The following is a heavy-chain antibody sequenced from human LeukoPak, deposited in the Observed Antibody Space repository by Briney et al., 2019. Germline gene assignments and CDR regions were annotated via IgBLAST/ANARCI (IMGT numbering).Heavy chain of an antibody. CDR2: ISGSGAST. J-gene: IGHJ4*02. D-gene: IGHD1-26*01. V-gene: IGHV3-23*01. Sequence: GGSLRLSCVASGLTFSTYSMNWVRQAPGKGLEWVSGISGSGASTYYADSVKGRFTISRDNSKNTLYLQMNSLRAEDTAVYYCARGQVGRTVFDSWGQGTLVTVSS. CDR3: ARGQVGRTVFDS. CDR1: GLTFSTYS.